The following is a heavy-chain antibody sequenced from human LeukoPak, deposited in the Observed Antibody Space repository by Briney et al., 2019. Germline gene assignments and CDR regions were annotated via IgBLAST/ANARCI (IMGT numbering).Heavy chain of an antibody. CDR3: ARRPRRSSSCHLTRNNCLYYFDY. Sequence: SETLSLTCTVSGDSISSYNYYWGWIRQPPGKGLEWLGSIFYSGNTFYNPSLKSRVTISVDTSKNQFSLKLSSVTAADTAVYYCARRPRRSSSCHLTRNNCLYYFDYWGQGTLVTVSS. J-gene: IGHJ4*02. V-gene: IGHV4-39*07. CDR1: GDSISSYNYY. CDR2: IFYSGNT. D-gene: IGHD6-13*01.